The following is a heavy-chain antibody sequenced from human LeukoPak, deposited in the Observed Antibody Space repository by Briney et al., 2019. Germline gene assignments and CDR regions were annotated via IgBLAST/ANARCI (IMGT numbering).Heavy chain of an antibody. V-gene: IGHV4-59*01. CDR3: ARYSNAVAGARWFDH. D-gene: IGHD2-21*01. CDR2: IYYSGST. Sequence: SETLSLTCTVSGGSLSSYYWSWIRQPPGKELEWIGYIYYSGSTNYNPSLKSRATISLDTSKNQFSLKLSSVTAADTAVYYCARYSNAVAGARWFDHWGQGTLVTVSS. CDR1: GGSLSSYY. J-gene: IGHJ5*02.